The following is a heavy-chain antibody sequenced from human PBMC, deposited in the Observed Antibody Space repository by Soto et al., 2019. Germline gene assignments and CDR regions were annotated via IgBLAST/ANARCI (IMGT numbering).Heavy chain of an antibody. D-gene: IGHD5-12*01. V-gene: IGHV4-30-4*01. CDR3: ARGKGYVFWFDP. CDR1: GGSISSGDYY. CDR2: IYYSGST. J-gene: IGHJ5*02. Sequence: SETLSLTCTVSGGSISSGDYYWSWIRQPPGKGLEWIGYIYYSGSTYYNPSLKSRVTISVDTSKNQFSLKLSSVTAADTAVYYCARGKGYVFWFDPWGQGTLVTVSS.